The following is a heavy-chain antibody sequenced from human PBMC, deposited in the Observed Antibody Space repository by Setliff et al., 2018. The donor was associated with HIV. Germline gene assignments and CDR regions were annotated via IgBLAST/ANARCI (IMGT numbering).Heavy chain of an antibody. CDR2: INPSGGNT. CDR3: ARDHYYGSGTYYRGGSGFDP. V-gene: IGHV1-46*01. D-gene: IGHD3-10*01. J-gene: IGHJ5*02. CDR1: GYTFTSYY. Sequence: SVKVSCKASGYTFTSYYLNWVRQAPGQGLEWMGIINPSGGNTKYAQKFQGRVTMTRDTSTSTVYMELSSLRSEDTALYYCARDHYYGSGTYYRGGSGFDPWGQGTLVTVSS.